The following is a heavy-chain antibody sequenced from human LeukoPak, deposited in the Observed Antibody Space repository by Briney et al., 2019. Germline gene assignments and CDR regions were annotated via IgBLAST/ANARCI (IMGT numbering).Heavy chain of an antibody. CDR3: ARDRYGDYSFDY. CDR1: GFTFTTYS. Sequence: GGSLRLSCAASGFTFTTYSMNWVRQAPGKGLEWVSSISSSTSYIYYADSVKGRFTISRDNAKNSLYLQMNSLRAEDTAVYYCARDRYGDYSFDYWGQGTLDTVSS. V-gene: IGHV3-21*01. CDR2: ISSSTSYI. D-gene: IGHD4-17*01. J-gene: IGHJ4*02.